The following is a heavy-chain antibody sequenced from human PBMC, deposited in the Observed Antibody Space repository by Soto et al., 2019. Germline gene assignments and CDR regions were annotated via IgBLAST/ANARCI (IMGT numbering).Heavy chain of an antibody. CDR1: GGSINNYY. CDR2: IYYDGNT. Sequence: QVQLQESGPGLVNPSETLSLTCTVFGGSINNYYWSWIRQPPGKGLEWIGYIYYDGNTNYNPSLKSRVTLAIDTSKNHFSLNLRSATAADTAVYYCARAYCNSDSCYWVKNNWFDSCGQGTLVTVSS. CDR3: ARAYCNSDSCYWVKNNWFDS. J-gene: IGHJ5*01. D-gene: IGHD2-15*01. V-gene: IGHV4-59*01.